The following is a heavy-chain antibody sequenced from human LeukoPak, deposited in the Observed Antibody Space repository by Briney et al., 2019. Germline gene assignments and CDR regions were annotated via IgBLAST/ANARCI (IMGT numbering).Heavy chain of an antibody. CDR1: GFTFSDSY. Sequence: GGSLRLSCAASGFTFSDSYMSWIRQAPGKGLEWVSYISSSGGTIYYADSVKGRFTISRDNAKNSLYLQMNSLRAEDTALYYCAKDILPTSSGLLDYWGQGTLVTVSS. CDR2: ISSSGGTI. V-gene: IGHV3-11*01. CDR3: AKDILPTSSGLLDY. J-gene: IGHJ4*02. D-gene: IGHD3-22*01.